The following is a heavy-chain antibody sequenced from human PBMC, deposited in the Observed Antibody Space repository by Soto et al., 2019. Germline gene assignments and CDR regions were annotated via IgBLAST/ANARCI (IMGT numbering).Heavy chain of an antibody. CDR3: ARDSGYCSSTSCPNYYYGMDV. CDR2: IYYSGST. V-gene: IGHV4-31*01. Sequence: QVQLQESGPGLVKPSQTLSLTCTVSGGSISSGGYYWSWIRQHPGQGLEWLGYIYYSGSTYYNPSLKRLVIISVDTSKNHFSLKLSSVTAADTAVYYCARDSGYCSSTSCPNYYYGMDVWGQGTTVTVSS. D-gene: IGHD2-2*03. J-gene: IGHJ6*02. CDR1: GGSISSGGYY.